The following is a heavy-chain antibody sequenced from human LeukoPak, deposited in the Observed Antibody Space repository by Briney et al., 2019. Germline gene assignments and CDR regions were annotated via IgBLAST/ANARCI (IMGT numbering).Heavy chain of an antibody. V-gene: IGHV5-51*01. Sequence: GESLKISCKGSGYSFTSYWIGWVRQMPGKGLEWMGIIYPGDSDTRYSPSFQSQVTISADKSISTAYLQWSSLKASDTAMYYCARQTGYYDSSGYPHPNWFDPWGQGTLVTVSS. CDR1: GYSFTSYW. CDR2: IYPGDSDT. D-gene: IGHD3-22*01. CDR3: ARQTGYYDSSGYPHPNWFDP. J-gene: IGHJ5*02.